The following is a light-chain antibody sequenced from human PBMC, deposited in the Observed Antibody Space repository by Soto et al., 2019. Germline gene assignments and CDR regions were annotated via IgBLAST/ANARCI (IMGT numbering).Light chain of an antibody. CDR3: AAWDDSLKGGV. Sequence: QSVLTQPPSASGTPGQRVTISCSGSSSNIGSDTVNWYQQVPGTAPKLLIYANNQRPSGGPDRFSVSKSGTSASLAIGGLQSEDEADYYCAAWDDSLKGGVFGGGTKLTVL. CDR1: SSNIGSDT. V-gene: IGLV1-44*01. J-gene: IGLJ3*02. CDR2: ANN.